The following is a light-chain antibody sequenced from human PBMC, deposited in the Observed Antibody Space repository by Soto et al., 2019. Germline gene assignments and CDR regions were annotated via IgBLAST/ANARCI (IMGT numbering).Light chain of an antibody. V-gene: IGLV6-57*01. J-gene: IGLJ3*02. CDR3: QSYDITNQV. Sequence: NFMLTQPHSVSASPGKTVTISCTRSSGSIASNYVQWYQQRPGSSPTTVIYENKERPSGVPDRFSGSIDSSSNSASLTISGLKTEDEADYYCQSYDITNQVFGGGTKLTVL. CDR2: ENK. CDR1: SGSIASNY.